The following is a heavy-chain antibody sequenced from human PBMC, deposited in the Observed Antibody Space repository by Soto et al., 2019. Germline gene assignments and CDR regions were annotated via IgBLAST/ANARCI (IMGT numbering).Heavy chain of an antibody. CDR2: IYSGGST. Sequence: GGSLRLSCAASGFTVSSNYMSWVRQAPGKGLEWVSVIYSGGSTYYADSVKGRFTISRDNSKNTLYLQMNSLRAEDTAVYYCARERIYDFWSGYGAFDIWGQGTMVTVSS. CDR3: ARERIYDFWSGYGAFDI. J-gene: IGHJ3*02. V-gene: IGHV3-66*01. D-gene: IGHD3-3*01. CDR1: GFTVSSNY.